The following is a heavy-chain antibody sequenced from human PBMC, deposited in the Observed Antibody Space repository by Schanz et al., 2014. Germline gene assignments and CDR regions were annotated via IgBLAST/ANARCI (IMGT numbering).Heavy chain of an antibody. J-gene: IGHJ4*02. D-gene: IGHD3-10*01. CDR1: GYTFIDYY. CDR3: ARDPYGKNSGDIDY. CDR2: IDPNGGAT. Sequence: QVQLVQSGAEAKKPGASVKASCKASGYTFIDYYMHWVRQAPGQGLEWGGWIDPNGGATNHAQMLQDRVTMTREASISTAYMELSGLTTDDAAVYFCARDPYGKNSGDIDYWGQGTLVTVSS. V-gene: IGHV1-2*02.